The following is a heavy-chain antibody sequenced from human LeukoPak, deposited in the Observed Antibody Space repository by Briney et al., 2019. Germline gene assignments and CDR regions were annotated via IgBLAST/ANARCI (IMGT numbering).Heavy chain of an antibody. CDR2: ISSSSSYI. CDR1: GFTFSSYS. CDR3: ARVRPLGYCSSTSCHYYYYMDV. J-gene: IGHJ6*03. D-gene: IGHD2-2*01. Sequence: GGSLRLSCAASGFTFSSYSMNWVRQAPGKGLEWVSPISSSSSYIYYADSVKGRFTISRDNAKNSLYLQMNSLRAEDTAVYYCARVRPLGYCSSTSCHYYYYMDVWGKGTTVTVSS. V-gene: IGHV3-21*01.